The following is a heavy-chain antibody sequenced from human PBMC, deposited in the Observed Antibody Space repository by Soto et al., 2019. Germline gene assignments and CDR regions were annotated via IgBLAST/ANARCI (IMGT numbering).Heavy chain of an antibody. Sequence: SETLSLACTVSGDSISSGGYYWSWIRQHPGKGLEWIGYIYYSGSTYYNPSLKSRVTISVDTSKNQFSLKLSSVTAADTAVYYCARGKIDYTKPTGRGGQWFDPWGQGTLVTVSS. D-gene: IGHD4-4*01. CDR3: ARGKIDYTKPTGRGGQWFDP. V-gene: IGHV4-31*03. CDR2: IYYSGST. J-gene: IGHJ5*02. CDR1: GDSISSGGYY.